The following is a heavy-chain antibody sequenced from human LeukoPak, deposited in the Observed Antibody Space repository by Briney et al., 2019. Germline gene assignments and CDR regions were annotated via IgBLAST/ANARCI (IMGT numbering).Heavy chain of an antibody. CDR2: MNPNSGNT. D-gene: IGHD5-18*01. Sequence: ASVKVSCKASGYTFTSYDINWVRQATGQGLEWMGWMNPNSGNTGYAQKFQGRVTMTRNTSISTAYMELSSLRSEDTAVYYCARSGYSYGYSVYWGQGTLVTVSS. CDR1: GYTFTSYD. V-gene: IGHV1-8*01. J-gene: IGHJ4*02. CDR3: ARSGYSYGYSVY.